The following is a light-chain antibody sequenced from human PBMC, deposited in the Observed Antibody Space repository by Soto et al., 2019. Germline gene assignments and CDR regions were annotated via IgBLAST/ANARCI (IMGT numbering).Light chain of an antibody. Sequence: QSVLTQPASVSGSPGQSITISYTGTSSDVGGYNYVSWYQQHPGKAPKLMIYDVSNRPSGVSNRFSGSKSGNTASLTISGLQAEDEADYYCSSYTSSSTLWVFGGGTQLTVL. V-gene: IGLV2-14*01. CDR2: DVS. CDR3: SSYTSSSTLWV. CDR1: SSDVGGYNY. J-gene: IGLJ3*02.